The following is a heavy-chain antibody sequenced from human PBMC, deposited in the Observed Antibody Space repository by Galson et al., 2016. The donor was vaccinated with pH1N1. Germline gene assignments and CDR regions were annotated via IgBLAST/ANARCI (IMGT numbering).Heavy chain of an antibody. CDR1: GYSFTRYW. CDR2: IFPGDSDT. D-gene: IGHD3-22*01. J-gene: IGHJ2*01. V-gene: IGHV5-51*03. Sequence: QSGAEVTKPGESLKISCKGSGYSFTRYWIGWVRQMPGKGLEWMGIIFPGDSDTRYSPSFQGQVTISADKSTSTAYLQWSSLKASDTAIYYCARYAVTYYYDSSGYPDWYFDLWGRGTLVTVSS. CDR3: ARYAVTYYYDSSGYPDWYFDL.